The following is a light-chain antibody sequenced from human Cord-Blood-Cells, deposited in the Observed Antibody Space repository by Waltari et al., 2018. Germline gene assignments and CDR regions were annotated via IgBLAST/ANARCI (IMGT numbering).Light chain of an antibody. V-gene: IGKV1-5*01. CDR3: QQYNSYWT. CDR1: QSISSW. CDR2: DAY. J-gene: IGKJ1*01. Sequence: DIQITQSPSTLSASVGDRVPITCRASQSISSWLAWYQQKPGKAPKLLIYDAYSLESGVPSRFSGSGSGTEFTLTNSSLQPDDFATYYCQQYNSYWTFGQGTKVEIK.